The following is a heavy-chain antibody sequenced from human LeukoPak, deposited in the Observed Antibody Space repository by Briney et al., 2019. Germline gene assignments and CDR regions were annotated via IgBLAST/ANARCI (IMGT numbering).Heavy chain of an antibody. D-gene: IGHD2-2*01. Sequence: GGSLRLSCVASGFSFRSYAMNWVRQAPEKGLEWVSAISGSGGSTYYADSVKGRFTISRDNSKNTLYLQMNSLRAEDTAVYYCAKDKRDCSSTSCYAVGVLDYYYGMDVWGQGTTVTVSS. CDR2: ISGSGGST. CDR1: GFSFRSYA. CDR3: AKDKRDCSSTSCYAVGVLDYYYGMDV. J-gene: IGHJ6*02. V-gene: IGHV3-23*01.